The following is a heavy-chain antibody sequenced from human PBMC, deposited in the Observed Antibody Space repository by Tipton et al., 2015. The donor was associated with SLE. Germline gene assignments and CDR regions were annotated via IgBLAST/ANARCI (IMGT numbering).Heavy chain of an antibody. Sequence: SLRLSCAASGFIFSYAWMSWVRQAPGKGLEWVGRIKTKAEGGTTEYAAPVKGRFSISRDDSKNTLYLQMSGLKTEDTGVYYCATDLVVAGTSLDYWGQGTLVTVSS. V-gene: IGHV3-15*01. CDR1: GFIFSYAW. D-gene: IGHD6-19*01. CDR3: ATDLVVAGTSLDY. J-gene: IGHJ4*02. CDR2: IKTKAEGGTT.